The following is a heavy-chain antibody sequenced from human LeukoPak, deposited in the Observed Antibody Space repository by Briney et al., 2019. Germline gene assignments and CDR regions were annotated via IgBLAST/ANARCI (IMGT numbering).Heavy chain of an antibody. CDR1: GYSFTSHW. J-gene: IGHJ4*02. V-gene: IGHV5-51*01. Sequence: GESLKISCKGSGYSFTSHWIGWVRQMPGKGLEWMGIIYLADSDTRYSPSLQGQVTISADKSISTAYLQWSSLKASDTAMYYCARTGYYDSSGPFDYWGRGTLVTVSS. CDR3: ARTGYYDSSGPFDY. CDR2: IYLADSDT. D-gene: IGHD3-22*01.